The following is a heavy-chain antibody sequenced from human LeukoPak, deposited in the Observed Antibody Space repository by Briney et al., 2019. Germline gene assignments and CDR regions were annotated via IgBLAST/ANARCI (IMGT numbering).Heavy chain of an antibody. CDR2: IYYSGST. J-gene: IGHJ3*02. V-gene: IGHV4-30-4*08. Sequence: SQTLSLTCTVSGGSISSGDYYWSWIRQPPGKGLEWIGYIYYSGSTYYNPSPKSRVTISVDTSKNQFSLKLSSVTAADTAVYYCARDTGNYDFWSGSRDDAFDIWGQGTMVTVSS. D-gene: IGHD3-3*01. CDR1: GGSISSGDYY. CDR3: ARDTGNYDFWSGSRDDAFDI.